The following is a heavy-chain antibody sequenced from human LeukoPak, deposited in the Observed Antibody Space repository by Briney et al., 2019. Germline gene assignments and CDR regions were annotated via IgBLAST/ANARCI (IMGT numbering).Heavy chain of an antibody. D-gene: IGHD6-13*01. CDR3: ARFLSKQQLSDY. J-gene: IGHJ4*02. Sequence: ASVKVSFKASVYTFTGYYMHWVRQAPGQGLEWMGWINPNSGGTNYAQKFQGRVTMTRDTSISTAYMELSRLRSDDTAVYYCARFLSKQQLSDYWGQGTLVTVSS. CDR1: VYTFTGYY. V-gene: IGHV1-2*02. CDR2: INPNSGGT.